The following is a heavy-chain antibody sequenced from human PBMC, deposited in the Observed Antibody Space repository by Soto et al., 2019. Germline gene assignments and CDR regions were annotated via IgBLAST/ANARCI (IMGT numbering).Heavy chain of an antibody. CDR1: GGTFSSYA. Sequence: QVQLVQSGAEVKKPGSSVKVSCKASGGTFSSYAISWVRQAPGQGLEWRGGIIPIFGTANYAQKFQGRVTITADESTSTADMELSSLRSEDTAVYYCARDRGYYGDSRVLSFYWGQGTLVTVSS. V-gene: IGHV1-69*01. CDR2: IIPIFGTA. CDR3: ARDRGYYGDSRVLSFY. D-gene: IGHD4-17*01. J-gene: IGHJ4*02.